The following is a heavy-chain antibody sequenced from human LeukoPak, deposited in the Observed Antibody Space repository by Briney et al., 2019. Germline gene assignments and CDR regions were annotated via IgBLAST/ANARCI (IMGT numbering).Heavy chain of an antibody. CDR2: ISSSSSYI. Sequence: GGSLRLSCAASGCTFSSYSMNWVRQAPGKGLEWVSSISSSSSYIYYADSVKGRFTISRDNAKNSLYLQMNSLRAEDTAVYYCTLERWRGGFDYWGQGTLVTVSS. CDR1: GCTFSSYS. D-gene: IGHD3-16*01. J-gene: IGHJ4*02. V-gene: IGHV3-21*01. CDR3: TLERWRGGFDY.